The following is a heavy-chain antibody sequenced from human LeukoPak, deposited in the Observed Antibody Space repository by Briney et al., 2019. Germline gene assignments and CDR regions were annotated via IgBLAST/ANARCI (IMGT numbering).Heavy chain of an antibody. Sequence: SETLSLTCTVSGGSISSSNYYWGWIRQPPGKGLEWIGSIYYIGETYYNPSLKSRVTISVDRSKNQFSVKLSSVTAADTAVYYCARLGGNYPDLDKRGQGTLVTVSS. J-gene: IGHJ4*02. CDR1: GGSISSSNYY. CDR3: ARLGGNYPDLDK. CDR2: IYYIGET. D-gene: IGHD1-26*01. V-gene: IGHV4-39*01.